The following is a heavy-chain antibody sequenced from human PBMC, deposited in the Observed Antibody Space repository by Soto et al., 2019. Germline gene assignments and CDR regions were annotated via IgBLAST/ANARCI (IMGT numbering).Heavy chain of an antibody. CDR3: VKDLPLWSGYSFSENH. D-gene: IGHD3-3*01. J-gene: IGHJ5*02. V-gene: IGHV3-23*01. Sequence: EVQLFESGGGLVQPGESLRLSCVGSGFDFSSQVMSWVRQAPGKGLEWVSSVSGSGGSKHFPNFLKGRFSSSRNNSKNSLYLEMNSLRVEDTAVYYCVKDLPLWSGYSFSENHWGQGTLVTVSS. CDR1: GFDFSSQV. CDR2: VSGSGGSK.